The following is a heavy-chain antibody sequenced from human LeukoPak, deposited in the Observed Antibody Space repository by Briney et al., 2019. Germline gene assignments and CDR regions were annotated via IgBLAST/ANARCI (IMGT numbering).Heavy chain of an antibody. Sequence: SETLSLTCNVSGGXSSSYYCSWIRQPAGKGLEWIGGMYISGNTNYNPSLKSRVTMSVDTSQNQFSLNLTSVTAADTAVYYCAREPGYCSGDSCYGFDYWGQGTLVTVSS. J-gene: IGHJ4*02. CDR3: AREPGYCSGDSCYGFDY. D-gene: IGHD2-15*01. CDR1: GGXSSSYY. CDR2: MYISGNT. V-gene: IGHV4-4*07.